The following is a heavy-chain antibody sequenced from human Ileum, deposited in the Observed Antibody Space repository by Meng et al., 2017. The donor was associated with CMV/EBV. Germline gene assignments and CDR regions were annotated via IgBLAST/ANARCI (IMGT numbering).Heavy chain of an antibody. J-gene: IGHJ5*02. D-gene: IGHD3-16*01. CDR2: IYFSGST. Sequence: QVQLQESGPGLVKPSQTLSLTCAVSGDFLRGGGFYWTWIRQPPGKALEWIGYIYFSGSTYYNPSLKSRVTISVDTAKNQFSLNLNSVTAADTAVYYCARGPGGDWFDPWGQGTLVTVSS. V-gene: IGHV4-30-4*01. CDR3: ARGPGGDWFDP. CDR1: GDFLRGGGFY.